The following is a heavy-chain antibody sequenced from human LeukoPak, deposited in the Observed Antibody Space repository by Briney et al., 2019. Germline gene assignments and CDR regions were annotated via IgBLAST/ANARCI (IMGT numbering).Heavy chain of an antibody. CDR1: GYGFSSSW. CDR2: IYPGDSDT. J-gene: IGHJ4*02. Sequence: GESLKISCYGSGYGFSSSWIGWVRQMPGKGLEWMGFIYPGDSDTRYSPSFQAQVTISADESIGTAFLQWRSLKASDTAMYYCAVGTTPYFVDYWGQGTLVTVSS. V-gene: IGHV5-51*01. CDR3: AVGTTPYFVDY. D-gene: IGHD2/OR15-2a*01.